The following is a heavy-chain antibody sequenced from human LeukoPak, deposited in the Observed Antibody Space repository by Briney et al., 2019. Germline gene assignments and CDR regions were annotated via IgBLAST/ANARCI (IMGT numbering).Heavy chain of an antibody. J-gene: IGHJ6*03. D-gene: IGHD5-18*01. V-gene: IGHV1-8*03. CDR1: VYTFTSYD. Sequence: ASVKVSCKASVYTFTSYDINCVRQATGQGLGWVGWMNPNSGNTGYEQKFQGRTTITRNTSISTAYMELSSLRSEDTAVYYCARGGGYSYGIMDVWGKGTTVTVSS. CDR3: ARGGGYSYGIMDV. CDR2: MNPNSGNT.